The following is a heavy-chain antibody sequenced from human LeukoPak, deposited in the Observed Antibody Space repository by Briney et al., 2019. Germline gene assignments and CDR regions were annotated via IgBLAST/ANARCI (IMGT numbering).Heavy chain of an antibody. CDR2: IYTSGST. J-gene: IGHJ3*02. V-gene: IGHV4-59*10. D-gene: IGHD3-22*01. Sequence: SETLSLTCAVYGGSFSGYYWSWIRQPAGKGLEWIGRIYTSGSTNYNPSLKSRVTLSVDTSKNQFSLKLSSVTAADTAMYYCAGYYDSSGYHRTFDIWGQGTMVTVSS. CDR1: GGSFSGYY. CDR3: AGYYDSSGYHRTFDI.